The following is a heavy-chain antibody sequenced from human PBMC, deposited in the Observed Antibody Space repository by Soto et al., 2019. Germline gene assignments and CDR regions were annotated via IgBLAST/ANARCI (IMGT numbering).Heavy chain of an antibody. J-gene: IGHJ4*01. CDR1: GYSFAAYW. CDR3: ARGVGGCLVYFDY. D-gene: IGHD2-15*01. V-gene: IGHV5-51*01. CDR2: IYDVDSQN. Sequence: GESLWISCKSFGYSFAAYWIGWVRQMPGKGLEWMGIIYDVDSQNIYSPSFQGQVTISVDRSISTAYLQWSGLKVSDTAVYYCARGVGGCLVYFDYWGHGTLVTVS.